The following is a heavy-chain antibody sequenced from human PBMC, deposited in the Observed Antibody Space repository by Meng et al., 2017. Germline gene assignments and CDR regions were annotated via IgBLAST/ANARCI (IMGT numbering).Heavy chain of an antibody. Sequence: SQTLSLTCAVYGGSFSGYYWSWIRQPPGKGLEWIGEINHSGSTNYNPSLKSRVTISVDTSKNQFSLKLGSVTAADTAVYYCARGSMVRGVIPLYWGQGTLVTSPQ. CDR2: INHSGST. CDR3: ARGSMVRGVIPLY. V-gene: IGHV4-34*01. D-gene: IGHD3-10*01. CDR1: GGSFSGYY. J-gene: IGHJ4*02.